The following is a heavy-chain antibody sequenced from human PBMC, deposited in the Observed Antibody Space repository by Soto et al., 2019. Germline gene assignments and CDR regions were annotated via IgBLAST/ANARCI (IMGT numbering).Heavy chain of an antibody. V-gene: IGHV4-31*03. J-gene: IGHJ4*02. D-gene: IGHD2-15*01. CDR1: GGSISSGGYY. CDR2: IYYSGST. Sequence: KLSETLSLTCTVSGGSISSGGYYWSWIRQHPGKGLEWIGYIYYSGSTYYNPSLKSRVTISVDTSKNQFSLKLSSVTAADTAVYYCARVLGVAAQFGIDYWGQGTVVTVSS. CDR3: ARVLGVAAQFGIDY.